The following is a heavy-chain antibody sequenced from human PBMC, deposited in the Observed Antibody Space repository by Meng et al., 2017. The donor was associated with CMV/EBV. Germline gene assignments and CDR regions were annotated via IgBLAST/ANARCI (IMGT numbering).Heavy chain of an antibody. CDR3: ARVSRYDFWGGIYYYYGMDV. Sequence: GGSLRLSCAASGFTFSDYYMSWIRQAPGKGLEWVSYISSSGSTIYYADSVKGRFTISRDNAKNSLYLQMNSLRAEDTAVYYCARVSRYDFWGGIYYYYGMDVWGQGTTVTVSS. CDR1: GFTFSDYY. V-gene: IGHV3-11*04. CDR2: ISSSGSTI. J-gene: IGHJ6*02. D-gene: IGHD3-3*01.